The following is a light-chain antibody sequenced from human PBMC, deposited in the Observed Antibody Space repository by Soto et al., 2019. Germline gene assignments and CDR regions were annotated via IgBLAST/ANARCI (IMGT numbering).Light chain of an antibody. Sequence: IQLTQSPSSLSASVGDRVTITCRASQDIAIYLAWYQQKPGEAPKLLIYAASTLYGGVPSRFSGSGSGTDFALTITSLQAEDFATYYCQQGNSFPFTLGPGTKVDIK. J-gene: IGKJ3*01. CDR1: QDIAIY. CDR3: QQGNSFPFT. V-gene: IGKV1-9*01. CDR2: AAS.